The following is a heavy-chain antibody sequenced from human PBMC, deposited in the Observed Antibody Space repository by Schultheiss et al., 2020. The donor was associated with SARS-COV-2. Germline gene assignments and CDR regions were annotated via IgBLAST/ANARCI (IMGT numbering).Heavy chain of an antibody. V-gene: IGHV3-74*01. CDR2: INSDGSST. J-gene: IGHJ6*03. Sequence: EGSLRLSCAASGFTFSSYAMHWVRQAPGKGLEWVSRINSDGSSTSYADSVKGRFTISRDNSKNTLYLQMNSLRAEDTAVYYCAKDNVVGHYYYYMDVWGKGTTVTVSS. CDR1: GFTFSSYA. D-gene: IGHD3-16*01. CDR3: AKDNVVGHYYYYMDV.